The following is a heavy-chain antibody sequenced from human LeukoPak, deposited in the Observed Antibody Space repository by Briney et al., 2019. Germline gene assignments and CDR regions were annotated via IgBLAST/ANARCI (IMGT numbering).Heavy chain of an antibody. D-gene: IGHD1-26*01. V-gene: IGHV3-9*01. Sequence: GGSLRLSCAASGFIFDDYAMRWVRQAPGKGLQWVSSISWNGDDIGYADSVKGRFTISRDNAKNFLYLQMNSLRTEDRALYYCAKGSGTYQGPFDSWGQGTLVTVSS. J-gene: IGHJ4*02. CDR3: AKGSGTYQGPFDS. CDR1: GFIFDDYA. CDR2: ISWNGDDI.